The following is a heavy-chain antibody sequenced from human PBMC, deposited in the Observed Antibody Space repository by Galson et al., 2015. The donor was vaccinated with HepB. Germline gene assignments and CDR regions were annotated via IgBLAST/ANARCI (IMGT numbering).Heavy chain of an antibody. Sequence: SVKVSCKASGGTFSSYAISWVRQAPGQGLEWMGGIIPIFGTANYAQKFQGRVTITADESTSTAYMELSSLRSEDTAVFYCERVTGGVGWEHPYCSSTSCDSLYYFDYWGQGTLVTVSS. CDR2: IIPIFGTA. CDR1: GGTFSSYA. CDR3: ERVTGGVGWEHPYCSSTSCDSLYYFDY. D-gene: IGHD2-2*01. J-gene: IGHJ4*02. V-gene: IGHV1-69*13.